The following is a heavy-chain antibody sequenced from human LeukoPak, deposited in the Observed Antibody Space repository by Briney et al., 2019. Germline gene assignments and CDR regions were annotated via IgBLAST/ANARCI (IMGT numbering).Heavy chain of an antibody. CDR2: IYSSGST. J-gene: IGHJ3*02. D-gene: IGHD3-22*01. CDR3: ARQAYDTGYDAFDI. CDR1: GGSISTYY. V-gene: IGHV4-4*07. Sequence: PSETLSLTCTVSGGSISTYYWSWIRQPAGKGLEWIGRIYSSGSTNYNPSLQSRVTMSVDTSKNQFPLKLSSVTAADTAVYYCARQAYDTGYDAFDIWGQGTMVTVSS.